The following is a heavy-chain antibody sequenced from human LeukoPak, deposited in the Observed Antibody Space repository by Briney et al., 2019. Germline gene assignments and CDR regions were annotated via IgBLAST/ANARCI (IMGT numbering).Heavy chain of an antibody. CDR3: ARERYYDSSGYYRLDY. CDR1: GGTFSSYA. Sequence: GASVKVSCKASGGTFSSYAISWVRQAPGQGLEWMGGIIPIFGTANYAQKFQGRVTITADKSTSTDYMELGSLRSEDTAVYYCARERYYDSSGYYRLDYWGQGTLVTVSS. CDR2: IIPIFGTA. V-gene: IGHV1-69*06. D-gene: IGHD3-22*01. J-gene: IGHJ4*02.